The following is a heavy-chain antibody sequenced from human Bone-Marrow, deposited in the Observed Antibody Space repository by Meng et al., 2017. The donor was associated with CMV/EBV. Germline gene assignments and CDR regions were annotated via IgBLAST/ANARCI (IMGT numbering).Heavy chain of an antibody. Sequence: ASVKVSCKASGYTFTNYGIMWVRQAPGQGLERMGWMSAYNVNTNYAQRVQGRVTMTTDTSTTTAYMELRSLRSDDTAVYYCARNTGGSYYGYWGQGTLVTVYS. J-gene: IGHJ4*02. V-gene: IGHV1-18*01. CDR3: ARNTGGSYYGY. CDR2: MSAYNVNT. CDR1: GYTFTNYG. D-gene: IGHD1-26*01.